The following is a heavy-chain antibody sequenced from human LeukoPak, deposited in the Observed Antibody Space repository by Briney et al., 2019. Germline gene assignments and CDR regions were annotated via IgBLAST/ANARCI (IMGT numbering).Heavy chain of an antibody. J-gene: IGHJ4*02. CDR3: ARGSTYYDSSGQVPFDY. D-gene: IGHD3-22*01. CDR2: ISSSSSTV. Sequence: GGSLRLSCAASGFTFSTYSMNWVRQAPGKGLGWLSYISSSSSTVYYADSVKGRFTISRDNAKNSLYLQMNSLRAEDTAVYYCARGSTYYDSSGQVPFDYWGQGTLVTVSS. CDR1: GFTFSTYS. V-gene: IGHV3-48*01.